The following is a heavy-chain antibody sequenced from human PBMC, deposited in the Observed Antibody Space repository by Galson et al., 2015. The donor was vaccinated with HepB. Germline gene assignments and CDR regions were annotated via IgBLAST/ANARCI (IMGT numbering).Heavy chain of an antibody. CDR2: MSGSGGST. CDR3: AKDRNYDIECCDY. CDR1: GFTFSSYA. D-gene: IGHD3-9*01. V-gene: IGHV3-23*01. Sequence: SLRLSCAASGFTFSSYAMSWVRQAPGKGLEWVSAMSGSGGSTYYADSVKGRFTISRDNSKNTLYLQMNSLRAEDTAVYYCAKDRNYDIECCDYWGQGTLVTVSS. J-gene: IGHJ4*02.